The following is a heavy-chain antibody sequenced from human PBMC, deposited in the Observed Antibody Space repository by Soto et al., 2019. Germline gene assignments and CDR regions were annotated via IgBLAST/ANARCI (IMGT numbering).Heavy chain of an antibody. CDR3: ATDLTGVTFGGVIVN. Sequence: ASVKVSCKVSGYTLTELSMHWVRQAPGKGLEWMGGFDPEDGETIYAQKFQGRVTMTEDTSTDTAYMELSSLRSEDTAVYYCATDLTGVTFGGVIVNWGQGTLVTVSS. CDR1: GYTLTELS. J-gene: IGHJ4*02. CDR2: FDPEDGET. D-gene: IGHD3-16*02. V-gene: IGHV1-24*01.